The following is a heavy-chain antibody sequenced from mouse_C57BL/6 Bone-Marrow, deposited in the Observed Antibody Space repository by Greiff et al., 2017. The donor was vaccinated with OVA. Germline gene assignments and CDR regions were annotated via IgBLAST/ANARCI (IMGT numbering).Heavy chain of an antibody. D-gene: IGHD2-4*01. V-gene: IGHV3-6*01. CDR3: ARRGGYDYDVPFAY. J-gene: IGHJ3*01. CDR2: IRYDGSN. Sequence: ESGPGLVKPSQSLSLTCSVTGYSITSGYYWNWIRQFPGNKLELMGYIRYDGSNNYNPSLKNRISITRDTSKNQFFLRLNSVTTEDTATYYCARRGGYDYDVPFAYWGQGTLVTVSA. CDR1: GYSITSGYY.